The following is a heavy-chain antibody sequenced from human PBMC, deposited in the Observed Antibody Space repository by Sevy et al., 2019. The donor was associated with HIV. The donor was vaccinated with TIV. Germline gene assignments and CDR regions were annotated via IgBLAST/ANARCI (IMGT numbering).Heavy chain of an antibody. CDR3: ASFARLLIISGDVFEI. Sequence: SETLSLTCAVSAYSVSSAYSWGWIRQPPGKGLEWIGNIYQSGNTYYNPSLKRRVTISVDTSNNQFSLRLTSVTAADTAVYYCASFARLLIISGDVFEIWGQGTMVTVSS. D-gene: IGHD3-10*01. CDR2: IYQSGNT. J-gene: IGHJ3*02. CDR1: AYSVSSAYS. V-gene: IGHV4-38-2*01.